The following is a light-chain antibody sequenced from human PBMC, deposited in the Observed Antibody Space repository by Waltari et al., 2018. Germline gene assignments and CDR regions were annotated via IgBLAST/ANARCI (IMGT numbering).Light chain of an antibody. J-gene: IGLJ1*01. V-gene: IGLV1-44*01. CDR1: NSNIGKNT. CDR2: RDN. Sequence: QTILTQPHSASGTPGQRVTVSCSGDNSNIGKNTVNWYQQLPGTAPKLLIYRDNQRPSGVPDRFSGSRSGNTASLTITGLQPEDEADYYCSAWDSNLREYVFGTGTKVTVL. CDR3: SAWDSNLREYV.